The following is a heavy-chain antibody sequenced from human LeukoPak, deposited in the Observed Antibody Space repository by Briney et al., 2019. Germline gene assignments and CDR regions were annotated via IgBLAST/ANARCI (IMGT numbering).Heavy chain of an antibody. Sequence: PGGSLRLSCAASGFTFSTYSMNWVRQAPGKGLEWVSYISAGGSTIYYADSVQGRFTISRDNSKNTLYLQMNSLRAEDTAVYYCARGRATGRSGGDYWGQGTLVTVST. CDR3: ARGRATGRSGGDY. CDR1: GFTFSTYS. D-gene: IGHD3-9*01. CDR2: ISAGGSTI. J-gene: IGHJ4*02. V-gene: IGHV3-48*01.